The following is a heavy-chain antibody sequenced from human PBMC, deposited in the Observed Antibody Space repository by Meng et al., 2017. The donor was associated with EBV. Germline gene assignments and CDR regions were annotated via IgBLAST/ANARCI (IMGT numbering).Heavy chain of an antibody. CDR3: AKSSSSTPGVVDS. V-gene: IGHV4-61*01. CDR1: GASASGGTFH. Sequence: VHLQRAGPGLVKPSETLSLTCTVSGASASGGTFHWSWIRQPPGKELQWIGYIYDGGTTIYNPSLKSRVTIFLDTSRNQFSLGLRSVTTADTAVYYCAKSSSSTPGVVDSWGQGTLVTVSS. J-gene: IGHJ4*02. CDR2: IYDGGTT. D-gene: IGHD2-2*01.